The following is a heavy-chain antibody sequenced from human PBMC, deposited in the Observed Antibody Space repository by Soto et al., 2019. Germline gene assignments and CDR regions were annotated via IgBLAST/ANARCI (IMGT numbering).Heavy chain of an antibody. D-gene: IGHD2-8*01. CDR2: IYWNEDK. V-gene: IGHV2-5*01. CDR3: VHTVMVHTITGGHYFDY. J-gene: IGHJ4*02. Sequence: SGPTLVNPTQTLTLTCTFSAFSLSTSGVGVGWIRQPPGKPLEWLAVIYWNEDKRYSRSLKSRLSITKDTSKNKVVLTMKTMDPVDTATYYCVHTVMVHTITGGHYFDYSGQGIMVTVYS. CDR1: AFSLSTSGVG.